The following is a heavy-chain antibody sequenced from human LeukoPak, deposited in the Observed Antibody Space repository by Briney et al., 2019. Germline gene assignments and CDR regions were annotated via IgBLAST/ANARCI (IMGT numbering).Heavy chain of an antibody. Sequence: GGSLRLSCAASGFTFSSYAMSWVRQAPGKGLEWVSAISGSGGSTYYADSVKGRFLVSRDNSKNTLFLQMNNLRADDTAVYFCAKEGRILEPPQFDSWGQGTLVTVSS. J-gene: IGHJ4*02. CDR1: GFTFSSYA. CDR3: AKEGRILEPPQFDS. D-gene: IGHD1-1*01. V-gene: IGHV3-23*01. CDR2: ISGSGGST.